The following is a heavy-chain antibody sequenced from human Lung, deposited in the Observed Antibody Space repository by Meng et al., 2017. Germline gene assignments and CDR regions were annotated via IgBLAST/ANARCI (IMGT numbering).Heavy chain of an antibody. CDR3: ARGPTTMAHDFDY. Sequence: QVQLQQWGAGLLKLSETLSLTCVVSGGSFMDYYWSWIRQPPGKGLEWIGEINHSGSTNYNPSLESRATISVDTSQNNLSLKLSSVTAADSAVYYCARGPTTMAHDFDYWGQGTLVTVSS. V-gene: IGHV4-34*01. J-gene: IGHJ4*02. CDR1: GGSFMDYY. CDR2: INHSGST. D-gene: IGHD4-11*01.